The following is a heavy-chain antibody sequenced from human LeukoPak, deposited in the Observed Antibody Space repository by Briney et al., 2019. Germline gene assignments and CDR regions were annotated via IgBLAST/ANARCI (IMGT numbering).Heavy chain of an antibody. CDR1: GSSFTSYW. Sequence: GGSLQISCKGSGSSFTSYWIGGVRAVRGKGGEWMGISYAGESDTRYSPSCQGEVTISAHKSISTPYLQWSSLKASDTAMYYCARGKTDTEFDYWGQGTLVTVSS. CDR2: SYAGESDT. J-gene: IGHJ4*02. D-gene: IGHD2-21*02. CDR3: ARGKTDTEFDY. V-gene: IGHV5-51*01.